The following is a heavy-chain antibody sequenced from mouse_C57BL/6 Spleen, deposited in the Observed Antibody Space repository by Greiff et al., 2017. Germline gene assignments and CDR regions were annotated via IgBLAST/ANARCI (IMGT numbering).Heavy chain of an antibody. CDR1: GFSLTSYA. Sequence: VNLVESGPGLVAPSQSLSITCTVSGFSLTSYAISWVRQPPGKGLEWLGVIWTGGGTNYNSALKSRLSISKDNSKSQVFLKMNSLQTDDTARYYCARNRGGSSPSSVFDVWGTGTTVTVSS. CDR2: IWTGGGT. D-gene: IGHD1-1*01. CDR3: ARNRGGSSPSSVFDV. V-gene: IGHV2-9-1*01. J-gene: IGHJ1*03.